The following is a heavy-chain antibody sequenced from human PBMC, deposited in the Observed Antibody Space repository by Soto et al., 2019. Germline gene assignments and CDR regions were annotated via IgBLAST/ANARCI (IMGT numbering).Heavy chain of an antibody. CDR2: IIPIFGTA. CDR1: GGTFSSYA. CDR3: ARDSFGDKLENFDWFPRGTMDV. Sequence: ASVKVSCKASGGTFSSYAISWVRQAPGQGLEWMGGIIPIFGTANYAQKFQGRVTITADESTSTAYMELSSLRSEDTAVYHCARDSFGDKLENFDWFPRGTMDVWGQGTTVTVSS. J-gene: IGHJ6*02. D-gene: IGHD3-9*01. V-gene: IGHV1-69*13.